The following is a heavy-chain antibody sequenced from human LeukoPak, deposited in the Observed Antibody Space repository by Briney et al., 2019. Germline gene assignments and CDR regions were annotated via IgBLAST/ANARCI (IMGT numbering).Heavy chain of an antibody. CDR1: GFTFSSYS. Sequence: GGSLRLSCAASGFTFSSYSMNWVRQAPGKGLEWVSSISSSSSYIYYADSVKGRFTISRDNAKNSLYLQMNSLRAEDTAVYYCARGQGTVTTFAYYYYYMDVWGKGTTVTVSS. CDR3: ARGQGTVTTFAYYYYYMDV. D-gene: IGHD4-11*01. CDR2: ISSSSSYI. V-gene: IGHV3-21*01. J-gene: IGHJ6*03.